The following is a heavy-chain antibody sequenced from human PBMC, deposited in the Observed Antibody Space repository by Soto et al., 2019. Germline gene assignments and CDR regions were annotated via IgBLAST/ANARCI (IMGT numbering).Heavy chain of an antibody. D-gene: IGHD2-2*01. V-gene: IGHV1-24*01. Sequence: ASVKVSCKVSGYTLTELSMQWVRQAPGKGLEWMGGFDPEDGETIYAQKFQGRVTMTEDTSTDTDYMELSSLRSEDTAVYYCATAYVVIPAAVFDYWGQGTLVTVSS. J-gene: IGHJ4*02. CDR1: GYTLTELS. CDR2: FDPEDGET. CDR3: ATAYVVIPAAVFDY.